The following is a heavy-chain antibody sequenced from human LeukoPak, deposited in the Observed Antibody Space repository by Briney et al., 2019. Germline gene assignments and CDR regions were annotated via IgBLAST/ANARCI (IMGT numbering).Heavy chain of an antibody. CDR1: GFSVSSIY. CDR3: ARDMGFGDLMGY. CDR2: IYSGGST. J-gene: IGHJ4*02. V-gene: IGHV3-53*01. Sequence: GGSLRLSCAASGFSVSSIYMSWVRQAPGKGLEWVSVIYSGGSTYCADSVRGRFTISRDNSKNTLYLQMNSLRVEDTAVYYCARDMGFGDLMGYWGQGTLVTVSS. D-gene: IGHD3-10*01.